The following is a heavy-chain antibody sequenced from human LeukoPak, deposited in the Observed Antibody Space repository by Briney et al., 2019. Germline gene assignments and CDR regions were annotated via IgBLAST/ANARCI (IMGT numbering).Heavy chain of an antibody. D-gene: IGHD6-19*01. Sequence: ASVKVSCKASGGTFSSYAISWVRQAPGQGLEWMGWINTNTGNPTYAQGFTGRFVFSLDTSVSTAYLQISSLKAEDTAVYYCAGSVAPVAGTYYYYYYYMDVWGKGTTVTVSS. V-gene: IGHV7-4-1*02. J-gene: IGHJ6*03. CDR3: AGSVAPVAGTYYYYYYYMDV. CDR2: INTNTGNP. CDR1: GGTFSSYA.